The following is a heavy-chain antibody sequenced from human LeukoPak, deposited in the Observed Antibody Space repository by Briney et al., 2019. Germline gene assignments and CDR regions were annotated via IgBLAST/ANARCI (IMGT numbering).Heavy chain of an antibody. V-gene: IGHV3-23*01. Sequence: GGSLTLSCTASGLTFSNYATTWVRQAPGKGREWVSSITGSGRGTYYADSVKGRFSVSRDNSQNTVFLHMNSLRADDTALYYCSKDPNGDYVGAFDMWGPGTMVTVSS. CDR2: ITGSGRGT. D-gene: IGHD4-17*01. CDR1: GLTFSNYA. CDR3: SKDPNGDYVGAFDM. J-gene: IGHJ3*02.